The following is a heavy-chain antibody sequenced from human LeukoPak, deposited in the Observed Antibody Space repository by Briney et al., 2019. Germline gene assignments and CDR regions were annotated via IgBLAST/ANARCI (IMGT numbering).Heavy chain of an antibody. CDR1: GFTFSSYS. V-gene: IGHV3-21*04. CDR2: ISSSSSYI. J-gene: IGHJ4*02. Sequence: PGGSLRLSCAASGFTFSSYSMNWVRQAPGKGLEWVSSISSSSSYIYYADSVTGRFTISRDNSKNTLYLQMNSLRAEDTAVYYCAKSFGPVIAAAGTGADWGQGILVTVSS. CDR3: AKSFGPVIAAAGTGAD. D-gene: IGHD6-13*01.